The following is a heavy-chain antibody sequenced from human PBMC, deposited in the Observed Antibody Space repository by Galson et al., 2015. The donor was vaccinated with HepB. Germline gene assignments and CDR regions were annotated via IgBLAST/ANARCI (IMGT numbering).Heavy chain of an antibody. CDR3: AREIGWGSYASGTTPRFDP. D-gene: IGHD3-10*01. Sequence: SVKVSCKASGYTFTSYYLHWVRQAPGQGLEWMGIINPSGYTPTYAQKFQGRVTMTRDTSTSTVYMELSSLRSEDTAVYYCAREIGWGSYASGTTPRFDPWGQGTLVTVSS. CDR1: GYTFTSYY. CDR2: INPSGYTP. V-gene: IGHV1-46*01. J-gene: IGHJ5*02.